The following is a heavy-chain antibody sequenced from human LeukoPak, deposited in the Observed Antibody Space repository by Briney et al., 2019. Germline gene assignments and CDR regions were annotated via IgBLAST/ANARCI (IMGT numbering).Heavy chain of an antibody. Sequence: EASVKVSCKASGYTFTGYYMHWVRQAPGQGLEWMGIINPSGGSTSYAQKFQGRVTMTRDMSTSTVYMELSSLRSEDTAVYYCARENSSGYYTIDYWGQGTLVTVSS. CDR2: INPSGGST. CDR3: ARENSSGYYTIDY. J-gene: IGHJ4*02. V-gene: IGHV1-46*01. CDR1: GYTFTGYY. D-gene: IGHD3-3*01.